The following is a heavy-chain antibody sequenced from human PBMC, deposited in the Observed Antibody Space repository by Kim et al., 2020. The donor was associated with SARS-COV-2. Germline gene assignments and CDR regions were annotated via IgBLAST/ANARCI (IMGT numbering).Heavy chain of an antibody. V-gene: IGHV3-30*04. CDR2: ISYDGSNK. D-gene: IGHD4-17*01. CDR1: GFTFSSYA. Sequence: GGSLRLSCAASGFTFSSYAMHWVRQAPGKGLEWVAVISYDGSNKYYADSVKGRFTISRDNSKNTLYLQMNSLRAEDTAVYYCARAERMWGYGDYMLTYFDYWGQGTLVTVSS. J-gene: IGHJ4*02. CDR3: ARAERMWGYGDYMLTYFDY.